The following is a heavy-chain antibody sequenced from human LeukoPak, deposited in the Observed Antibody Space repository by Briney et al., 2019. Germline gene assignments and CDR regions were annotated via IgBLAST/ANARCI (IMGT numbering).Heavy chain of an antibody. V-gene: IGHV3-21*01. J-gene: IGHJ6*04. D-gene: IGHD3-10*01. Sequence: GGSLRLSCAASGFTFSSYWMSWVRQAPGTGLEWVSSISSSTSYIYYADSVKGRFTISRDNAKNSLYLQMNSLRPEDTAVYYCARDRFYIPDVWGKGTTVTVSS. CDR3: ARDRFYIPDV. CDR2: ISSSTSYI. CDR1: GFTFSSYW.